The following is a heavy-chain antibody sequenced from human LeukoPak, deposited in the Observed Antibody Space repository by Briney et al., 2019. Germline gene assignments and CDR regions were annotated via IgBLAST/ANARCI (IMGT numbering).Heavy chain of an antibody. CDR2: IYPDDSTT. V-gene: IGHV5-51*01. CDR3: ARQGDPPREDFDF. D-gene: IGHD3-10*01. Sequence: GESLKIPCEAFGYSFTTYWIGWVRQMPGKGLEWVGTIYPDDSTTKYGPSFQGQVTISVDTSITTAYLRWNSLKASDTAIYYCARQGDPPREDFDFWGQGTLVTVSP. CDR1: GYSFTTYW. J-gene: IGHJ4*02.